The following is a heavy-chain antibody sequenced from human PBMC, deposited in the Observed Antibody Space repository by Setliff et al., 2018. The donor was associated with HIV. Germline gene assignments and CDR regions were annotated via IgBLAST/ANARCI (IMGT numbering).Heavy chain of an antibody. V-gene: IGHV3-7*03. J-gene: IGHJ6*03. CDR3: ARDYYDSSGYIVDYMDV. CDR2: INQDGSEK. CDR1: GFTFTSYW. D-gene: IGHD3-22*01. Sequence: PGGSLRLSCAASGFTFTSYWMIWVRQAPGKGLEWVANINQDGSEKNYVDSVKGRFTISRDNAKNSLYLQMNSLRAEDTAVYYCARDYYDSSGYIVDYMDVWGKGTTVTVSS.